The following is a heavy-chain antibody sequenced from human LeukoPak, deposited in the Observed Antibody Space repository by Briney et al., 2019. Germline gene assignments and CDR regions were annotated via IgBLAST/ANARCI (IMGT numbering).Heavy chain of an antibody. CDR3: ARGGWQERSNWFDP. D-gene: IGHD1-1*01. CDR1: GGSISSSSYY. Sequence: SETLSLTCTVSGGSISSSSYYWGWIRQPPGKGLEWIGSIYYSGSTYYNPSLKSRVTVSVDTSKNQFSLKLSSVTAADTAVYYCARGGWQERSNWFDPWGQGTLVTVSS. J-gene: IGHJ5*02. V-gene: IGHV4-39*01. CDR2: IYYSGST.